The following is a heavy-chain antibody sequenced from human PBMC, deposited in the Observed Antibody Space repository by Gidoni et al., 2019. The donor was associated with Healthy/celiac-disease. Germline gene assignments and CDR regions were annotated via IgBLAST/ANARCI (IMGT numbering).Heavy chain of an antibody. V-gene: IGHV5-10-1*03. CDR1: GYSFTSYW. CDR3: ARSAAAVTYYYYGMDA. D-gene: IGHD6-13*01. Sequence: EVQLVQSGAEVKKPGESLRISCKGSGYSFTSYWISWVRQMPGKGLEWMGRIDPSDSYTNYSPSFQGHVTISADKSISTAYLQWSSLKASDTSMYYCARSAAAVTYYYYGMDAWGQGTTVTVSS. CDR2: IDPSDSYT. J-gene: IGHJ6*02.